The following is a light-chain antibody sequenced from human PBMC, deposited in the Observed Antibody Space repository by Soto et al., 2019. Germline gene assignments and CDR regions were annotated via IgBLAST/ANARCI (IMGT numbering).Light chain of an antibody. CDR2: DVS. Sequence: QSALTQPASVSGSPGQSITISCTGTSSDVGGYNYVSWYQQHPGKAHKLMIYDVSNRPSGVSNRFSGSKSGNTASLTISGLQAEDEADYYCSSYTSSSTTVFGTGTKVTVL. J-gene: IGLJ1*01. CDR1: SSDVGGYNY. CDR3: SSYTSSSTTV. V-gene: IGLV2-14*01.